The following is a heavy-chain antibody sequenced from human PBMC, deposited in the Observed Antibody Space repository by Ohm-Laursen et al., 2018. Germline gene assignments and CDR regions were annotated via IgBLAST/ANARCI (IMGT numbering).Heavy chain of an antibody. CDR1: GFTFNTYG. CDR3: ARVCSGSYLDY. D-gene: IGHD1-26*01. Sequence: SLRLSCSASGFTFNTYGIHWVRQAPGKGLEWVSVIYSGGSTYYADSVKSRFTISRDNSKNTLYLQMNSLRAEDTAVYYCARVCSGSYLDYWGQGTLVTVSS. CDR2: IYSGGST. V-gene: IGHV3-66*01. J-gene: IGHJ4*02.